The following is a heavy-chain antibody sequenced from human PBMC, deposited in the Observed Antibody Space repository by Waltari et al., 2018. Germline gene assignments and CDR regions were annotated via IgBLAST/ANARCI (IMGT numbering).Heavy chain of an antibody. V-gene: IGHV3-53*01. D-gene: IGHD2-15*01. J-gene: IGHJ4*02. CDR1: GCTVSSDY. CDR3: ARVQGWPTIPDY. CDR2: FHSGGTT. Sequence: EVQLVESGGGLIQPGGSLRLSCAATGCTVSSDYMSWVRQAPGKGLEWISVFHSGGTTYYSDSVKGRFTISRDNSKNTLYLQMNSLRAEDTAVYYCARVQGWPTIPDYWGQGTLVTVSS.